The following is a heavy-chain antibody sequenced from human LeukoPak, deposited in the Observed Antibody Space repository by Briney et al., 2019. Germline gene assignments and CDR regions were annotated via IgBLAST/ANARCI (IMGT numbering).Heavy chain of an antibody. Sequence: GASVKVSCKASGYTFTSYDINWVRQATGEGLEWLGWMNPNNGNTGYAQKFQGRVTMTRNTSTGTAYMELSSLRSEDTAVYYCARGQSSSWYSYYYYMDVWGKGTTVTISS. V-gene: IGHV1-8*01. J-gene: IGHJ6*03. D-gene: IGHD6-13*01. CDR2: MNPNNGNT. CDR1: GYTFTSYD. CDR3: ARGQSSSWYSYYYYMDV.